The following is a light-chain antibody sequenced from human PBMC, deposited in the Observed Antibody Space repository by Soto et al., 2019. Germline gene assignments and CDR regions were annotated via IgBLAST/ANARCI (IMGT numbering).Light chain of an antibody. CDR2: GAS. J-gene: IGKJ4*01. Sequence: EILMTQSPATLSVSPGEGATLSCRASQSVYGNLAWYQQKPWRSPRLLIYGASTRATGIPARFSGSGSGTEFTLTISSLQSEDFAVYYCQQYNRWPLTFGGGTKVEIK. CDR1: QSVYGN. CDR3: QQYNRWPLT. V-gene: IGKV3-15*01.